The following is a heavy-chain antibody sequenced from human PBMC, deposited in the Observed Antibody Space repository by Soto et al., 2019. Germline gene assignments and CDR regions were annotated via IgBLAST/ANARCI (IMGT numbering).Heavy chain of an antibody. D-gene: IGHD6-25*01. J-gene: IGHJ4*02. V-gene: IGHV4-4*02. CDR2: VYSKGNT. CDR3: ARDLRRVLDY. CDR1: GGSISSSNW. Sequence: PSETLSLTCAVSGGSISSSNWWSWVRQPPGKALEWIGYVYSKGNTNYNPSLKSRVTMSVDTSKNQFSLKLSSVTAADTAVYYCARDLRRVLDYWGQGVLVTVSS.